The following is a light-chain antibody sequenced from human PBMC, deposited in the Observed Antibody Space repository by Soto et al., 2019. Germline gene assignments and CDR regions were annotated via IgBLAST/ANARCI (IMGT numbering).Light chain of an antibody. Sequence: QSVLTQPPSVSGAPGQSVTISCTRSSSNIGAGYDVHWYQQLPGTAPKLLIYGNSNRPSGVPDRFSGSKSGTSASLAITGLQAEDEADYYCQSYDSSLSGSVFGGGTTLTVL. CDR3: QSYDSSLSGSV. V-gene: IGLV1-40*01. CDR1: SSNIGAGYD. CDR2: GNS. J-gene: IGLJ2*01.